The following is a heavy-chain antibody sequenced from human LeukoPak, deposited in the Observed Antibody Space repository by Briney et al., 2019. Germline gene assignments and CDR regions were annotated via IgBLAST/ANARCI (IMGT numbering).Heavy chain of an antibody. CDR2: ISTYNGNT. D-gene: IGHD1-26*01. CDR3: ARHGSYGDY. J-gene: IGHJ4*02. V-gene: IGHV1-18*01. Sequence: GASVKVSCKASGYTFTSIGITWVRQAPGQGLEWMGWISTYNGNTNYAQNLQGRVTMTTDTSTSTAYMELRSLRADDTAVYYCARHGSYGDYWGQGTLVTVSS. CDR1: GYTFTSIG.